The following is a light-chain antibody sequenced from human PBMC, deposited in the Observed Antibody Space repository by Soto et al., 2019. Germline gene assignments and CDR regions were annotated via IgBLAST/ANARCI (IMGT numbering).Light chain of an antibody. CDR1: DIGDRS. Sequence: SYELTQTPSVSVAPGQTDTISCGGSDIGDRSVHWYQQKPGQAPLLVIYFDDDRPSGIPERFSGSNSQNTATLNISRVEAGDEADYFCQVWDSTRDVVVFGGGTKLTVL. CDR3: QVWDSTRDVVV. V-gene: IGLV3-21*04. J-gene: IGLJ2*01. CDR2: FDD.